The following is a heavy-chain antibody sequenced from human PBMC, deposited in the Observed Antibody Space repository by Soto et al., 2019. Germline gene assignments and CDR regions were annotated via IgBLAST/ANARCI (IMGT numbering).Heavy chain of an antibody. J-gene: IGHJ4*02. CDR3: ARGDCSGGSCLYYFDY. CDR2: ISYDGSNK. CDR1: GFTFSSYA. Sequence: QVQLVESGGGVVQPGRSLRLSCAASGFTFSSYAMHWVRQAPGKGLEWVAVISYDGSNKYYADSVKVRFTISRDNSKNTLYLQMNSLRAEDTAVYYCARGDCSGGSCLYYFDYWGQGTLVTVSS. V-gene: IGHV3-30-3*01. D-gene: IGHD2-15*01.